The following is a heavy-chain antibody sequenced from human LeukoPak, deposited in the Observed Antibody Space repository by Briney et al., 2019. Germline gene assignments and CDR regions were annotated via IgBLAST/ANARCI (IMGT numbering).Heavy chain of an antibody. J-gene: IGHJ4*02. CDR3: VVVVAATRGYSYGYGFSYFDY. CDR2: IYYSGST. D-gene: IGHD5-18*01. Sequence: SETLSLTCTVSGGSISSSSYYWGWIRQPPGKGLEWIGSIYYSGSTYYNPSLKSRVTISVDTSKNQFSLKLSSVTAADTAVYYCVVVVAATRGYSYGYGFSYFDYWGQGTLVTVSS. CDR1: GGSISSSSYY. V-gene: IGHV4-39*07.